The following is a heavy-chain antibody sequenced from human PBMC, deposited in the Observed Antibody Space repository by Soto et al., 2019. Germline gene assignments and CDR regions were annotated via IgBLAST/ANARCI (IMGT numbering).Heavy chain of an antibody. J-gene: IGHJ3*02. V-gene: IGHV1-2*01. D-gene: IGHD3-3*01. Sequence: QLHLVQSGAVVKKPGASVTVSCSASGYPVTAYYMHWVRQAPGRGLEWMGGINPATGAAKYTQTFQGRVTITRATSPGTVFMELSGLRSGDTGVFYWARGGGVGVAGSAAFDMWGQGTLVTVSS. CDR2: INPATGAA. CDR3: ARGGGVGVAGSAAFDM. CDR1: GYPVTAYY.